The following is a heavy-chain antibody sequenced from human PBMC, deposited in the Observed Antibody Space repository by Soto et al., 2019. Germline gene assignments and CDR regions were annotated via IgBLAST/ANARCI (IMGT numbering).Heavy chain of an antibody. CDR1: GFTFSSYG. CDR2: ISYDGSNK. CDR3: AKDRRVVPAALFDY. Sequence: GSLRLSCAASGFTFSSYGMHWVRQAPGKGLEWVAVISYDGSNKYYADSVKGRFTISRDNSKNTLYLQMNSLRAEDTAVYYCAKDRRVVPAALFDYWGQGTLVTVSS. J-gene: IGHJ4*02. V-gene: IGHV3-30*18. D-gene: IGHD2-2*01.